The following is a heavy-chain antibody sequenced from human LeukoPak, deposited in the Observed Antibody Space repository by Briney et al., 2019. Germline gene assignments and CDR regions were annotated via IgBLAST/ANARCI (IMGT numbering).Heavy chain of an antibody. CDR3: ARLNGGP. D-gene: IGHD3-10*01. Sequence: SETLSLTCTVSGGSISSYYWSWIRQPPGKGLEWIGYIYYSGSTNYNPSLKSRVTISVDTSKNQFSLKLISVTAADTAVYYSARLNGGPWGQGTLVTVSS. J-gene: IGHJ5*02. CDR1: GGSISSYY. V-gene: IGHV4-59*08. CDR2: IYYSGST.